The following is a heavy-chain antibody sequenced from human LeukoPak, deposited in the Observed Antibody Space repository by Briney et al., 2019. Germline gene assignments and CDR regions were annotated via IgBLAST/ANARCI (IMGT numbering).Heavy chain of an antibody. D-gene: IGHD1-7*01. V-gene: IGHV4-59*01. CDR3: ARADGTRFDP. CDR1: GGSISSYY. Sequence: SETLSLTCTVSGGSISSYYWSWIRQPPGKGLEWIGYIYYSGSTNYNPSLKSRVTISVDTSKNQFSLKLSSVTAADTAVYYCARADGTRFDPWGQGTLVTVSS. CDR2: IYYSGST. J-gene: IGHJ5*02.